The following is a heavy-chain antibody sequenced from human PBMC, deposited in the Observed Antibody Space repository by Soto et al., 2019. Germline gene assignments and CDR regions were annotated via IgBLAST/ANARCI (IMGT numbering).Heavy chain of an antibody. V-gene: IGHV3-53*01. CDR2: IYSGGIT. J-gene: IGHJ4*02. D-gene: IGHD2-2*02. CDR3: AKAIPKYQLLYRGFGY. CDR1: VFTCNNNY. Sequence: GSLRLSGAASVFTCNNNYMSWVREGPGKGLEWVSLIYSGGITYYADCLKGRFTISRDNSKNTLYLQMNSLRAEDTAVYYCAKAIPKYQLLYRGFGYWGQGTLVTVSS.